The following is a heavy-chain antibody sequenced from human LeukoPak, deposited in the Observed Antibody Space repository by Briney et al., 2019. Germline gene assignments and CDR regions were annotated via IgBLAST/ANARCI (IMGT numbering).Heavy chain of an antibody. D-gene: IGHD1-26*01. CDR3: ARVRRYRGATSFDY. CDR1: GGSFSGYY. V-gene: IGHV4-34*01. CDR2: INHSGST. Sequence: SETLSLTCAVYGGSFSGYYWSWIRQPPGKGLEWIGEINHSGSTNYNPSLKSRVTISVDRSKNQFSLKLSSVTAADTAVYYCARVRRYRGATSFDYWGQGTLVTVSS. J-gene: IGHJ4*02.